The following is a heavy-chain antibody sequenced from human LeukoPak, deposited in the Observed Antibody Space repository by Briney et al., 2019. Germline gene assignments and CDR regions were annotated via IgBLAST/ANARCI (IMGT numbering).Heavy chain of an antibody. J-gene: IGHJ3*02. CDR1: GFTFSRFW. D-gene: IGHD3-16*01. V-gene: IGHV3-7*05. CDR2: IDQSGGRN. Sequence: GGSLRLSCAASGFTFSRFWMNWIRQAPGRGLEWVANIDQSGGRNNYVDSVKGRFTISRDNAKNSLFLEMSSLRADDTAVYFCARDVEGGTFDIWGQGTTVTVSS. CDR3: ARDVEGGTFDI.